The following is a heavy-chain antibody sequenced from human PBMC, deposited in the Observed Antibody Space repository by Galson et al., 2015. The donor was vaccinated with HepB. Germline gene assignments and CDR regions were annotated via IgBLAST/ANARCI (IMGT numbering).Heavy chain of an antibody. V-gene: IGHV3-23*01. D-gene: IGHD3-22*01. J-gene: IGHJ3*02. CDR2: ISGSGGST. Sequence: SLRLSCAASGFTFSSYAMSWVRQAPGKGLEWVSAISGSGGSTYYADSVKGRFTISRDNSKNTLYLQMNSLRAEDTAVYYCAKDPGKWAMIVFGAFDIWGQGTMVTVSS. CDR3: AKDPGKWAMIVFGAFDI. CDR1: GFTFSSYA.